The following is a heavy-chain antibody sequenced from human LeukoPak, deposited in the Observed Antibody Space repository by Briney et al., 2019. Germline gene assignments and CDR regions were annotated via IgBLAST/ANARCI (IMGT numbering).Heavy chain of an antibody. CDR1: GYTFTNSY. CDR2: INPDGGNT. V-gene: IGHV1-46*01. J-gene: IGHJ3*02. CDR3: ARIRDGYNDAYDI. Sequence: ASVKVSCKASGYTFTNSYIHWVRQAPGPVLEWMGVINPDGGNTNYAQNFQGRVTLTRDTSTSTVYMELSRLRSEDTAIYYCARIRDGYNDAYDIWGQGTVVTVPS. D-gene: IGHD5-24*01.